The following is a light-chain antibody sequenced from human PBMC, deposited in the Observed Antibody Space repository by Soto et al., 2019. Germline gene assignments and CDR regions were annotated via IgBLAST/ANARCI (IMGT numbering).Light chain of an antibody. Sequence: RGMTQSPTTLSVSPGERATLSCRASQSVGSNLAWYQQKPGQAPRLLIFGASSRATGVPARFSGSGSGTEFTLTINSLQSEDFAVYFCQQYDNLPLTFGPGTKVDIK. J-gene: IGKJ3*01. V-gene: IGKV3-15*01. CDR1: QSVGSN. CDR3: QQYDNLPLT. CDR2: GAS.